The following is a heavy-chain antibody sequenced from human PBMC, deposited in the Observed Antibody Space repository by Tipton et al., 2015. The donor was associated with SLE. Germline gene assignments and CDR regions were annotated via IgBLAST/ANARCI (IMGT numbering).Heavy chain of an antibody. CDR1: GGSISSGGYY. J-gene: IGHJ4*02. CDR3: AGGYYQYYFDY. D-gene: IGHD3-22*01. Sequence: LRLSCTVSGGSISSGGYYWSWIRQHPGKGLEWIGYIYYSGSTYYNPSLKSRVTISVDTSKNQFSLKLSSVTAADTAVYYCAGGYYQYYFDYWGQGTLVTVSS. CDR2: IYYSGST. V-gene: IGHV4-31*03.